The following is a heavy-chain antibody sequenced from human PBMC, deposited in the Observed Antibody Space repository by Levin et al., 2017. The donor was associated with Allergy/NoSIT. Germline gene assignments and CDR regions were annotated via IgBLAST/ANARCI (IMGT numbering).Heavy chain of an antibody. CDR2: INAGNGDT. D-gene: IGHD2-15*01. CDR1: GYTFTNYI. J-gene: IGHJ4*02. V-gene: IGHV1-3*01. CDR3: ARDGWGLAATYSDS. Sequence: AASVKVSCKASGYTFTNYIMHWVRQAPGQRLEWMGWINAGNGDTKYSQKFQGRVTITRDTSASTTYMELRSLRSEDTAVYSCARDGWGLAATYSDSWGQGTLVTVSS.